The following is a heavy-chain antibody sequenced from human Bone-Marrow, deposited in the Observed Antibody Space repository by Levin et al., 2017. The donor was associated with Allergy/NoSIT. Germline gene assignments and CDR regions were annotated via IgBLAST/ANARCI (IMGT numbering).Heavy chain of an antibody. D-gene: IGHD5-24*01. V-gene: IGHV3-33*01. CDR3: ARDERAMAGGDLDY. Sequence: LSLTCAASGFSFSSYAMHWVRQAPGKGLEWVAMTWYDGSKKYYGDSVQGRFTISRDNSKNTLYLEMNSLRVEDTAIYYCARDERAMAGGDLDYWGQGTLVTVS. J-gene: IGHJ4*02. CDR2: TWYDGSKK. CDR1: GFSFSSYA.